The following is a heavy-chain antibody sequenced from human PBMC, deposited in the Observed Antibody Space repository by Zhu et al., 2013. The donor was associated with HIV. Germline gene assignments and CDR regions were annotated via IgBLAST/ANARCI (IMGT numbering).Heavy chain of an antibody. V-gene: IGHV1-69*06. CDR1: GGTFSSYA. J-gene: IGHJ6*02. Sequence: QAQLVQSGAEVKKPGSSVKVSCNASGGTFSSYAISWVRQAPGQGLEWMGGIIPIFGTANYAQKFQGRVTITADKSTSTAYMELSSLRSEDTAVYYCARVPGSRIGTNDLEWPHYYYGMDVWGQGDHGSPSP. CDR3: ARVPGSRIGTNDLEWPHYYYGMDV. CDR2: IIPIFGTA. D-gene: IGHD3-3*01.